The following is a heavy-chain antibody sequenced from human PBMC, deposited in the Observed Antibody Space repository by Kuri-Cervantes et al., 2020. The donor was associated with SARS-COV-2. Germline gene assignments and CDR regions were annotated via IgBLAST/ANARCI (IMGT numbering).Heavy chain of an antibody. Sequence: SVKVSCKASGGTFSSYAISWVRQAPGQGLEWMGGIITIFGSANYAQKFQGRVTITADESTSTSYMELSSLRSEDTAVYYRARIPYGDSPNLYSFDYWGQGTLVTVSS. CDR2: IITIFGSA. V-gene: IGHV1-69*13. J-gene: IGHJ4*02. CDR1: GGTFSSYA. CDR3: ARIPYGDSPNLYSFDY. D-gene: IGHD4-17*01.